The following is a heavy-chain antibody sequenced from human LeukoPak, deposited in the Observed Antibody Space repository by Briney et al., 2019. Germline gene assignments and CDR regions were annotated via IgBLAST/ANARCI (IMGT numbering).Heavy chain of an antibody. V-gene: IGHV3-48*04. J-gene: IGHJ4*02. CDR3: VRESIGFDY. CDR1: GFTFRNYG. CDR2: ISSSSRTR. Sequence: GGSLRLSCVTSGFTFRNYGMHWVRQAPGKGLDWVSYISSSSRTRYYADSVKGRFTISRDNAKDSLYLQMNSLRAEDTAVYYCVRESIGFDYWGQGTLVTVSS. D-gene: IGHD2-15*01.